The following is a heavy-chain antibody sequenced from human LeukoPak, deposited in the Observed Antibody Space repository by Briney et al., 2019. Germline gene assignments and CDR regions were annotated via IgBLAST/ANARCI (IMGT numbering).Heavy chain of an antibody. CDR1: GFTFSSYS. D-gene: IGHD3-16*02. Sequence: NTGGSLRLSCAASGFTFSSYSMNWVRQAPGKGLEWVSSISSSSSYIYYADSVKGRFTISRDNAKNSLYLQMNSLRAEDTAVYYCARDRWDRRSYVWGSYRISFDYWGQGTLVTVSS. V-gene: IGHV3-21*01. J-gene: IGHJ4*02. CDR3: ARDRWDRRSYVWGSYRISFDY. CDR2: ISSSSSYI.